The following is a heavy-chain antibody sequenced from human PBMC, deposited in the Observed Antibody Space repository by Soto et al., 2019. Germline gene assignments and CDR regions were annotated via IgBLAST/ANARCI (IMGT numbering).Heavy chain of an antibody. CDR1: GGSISSYY. CDR2: IYYTGST. J-gene: IGHJ4*02. V-gene: IGHV4-59*01. Sequence: QVQLQESGPGLVKPSETLSLTCTVSGGSISSYYWSWIRQPPGKGLEWIGYIYYTGSTNYNPSLTSRVTISVDTSKNQFSLKLSSGTAADTAVYYCARAPHGSGNFDYWGQGTLVTVSS. D-gene: IGHD3-10*01. CDR3: ARAPHGSGNFDY.